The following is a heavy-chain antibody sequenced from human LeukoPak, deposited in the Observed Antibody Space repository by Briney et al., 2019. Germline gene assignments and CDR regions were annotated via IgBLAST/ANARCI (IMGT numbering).Heavy chain of an antibody. J-gene: IGHJ3*02. V-gene: IGHV1-2*02. CDR3: AREYYYDGRRWRFDI. Sequence: ASVKVSCKASGYTFTGYYMHWVRQAPGQGLEWMGWINPNSGGTNYAQKFQGRVTMTRDTSISTAYMELSRLRSDDTAVYYCAREYYYDGRRWRFDIWGQGTMVTVSS. CDR2: INPNSGGT. D-gene: IGHD3-22*01. CDR1: GYTFTGYY.